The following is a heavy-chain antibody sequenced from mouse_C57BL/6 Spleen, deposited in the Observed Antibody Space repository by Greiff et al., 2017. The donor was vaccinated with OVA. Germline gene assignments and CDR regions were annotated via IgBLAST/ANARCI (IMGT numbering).Heavy chain of an antibody. Sequence: VQLKQSGPELVKPGASVKMSCKASGYTFPDYNMHWVKQSHGKSLEWIGYINPNNGGTSYNQKFKGKATLTVNKSSSTAYMELRSLTSEDSAVYYCARDYYGSSYFDYWGQGTTLTVSS. CDR2: INPNNGGT. V-gene: IGHV1-22*01. J-gene: IGHJ2*01. CDR1: GYTFPDYN. CDR3: ARDYYGSSYFDY. D-gene: IGHD1-1*01.